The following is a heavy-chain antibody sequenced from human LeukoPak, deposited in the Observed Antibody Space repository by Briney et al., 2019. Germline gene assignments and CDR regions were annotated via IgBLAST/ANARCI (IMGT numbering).Heavy chain of an antibody. Sequence: GGSLRLSCAASGFTFSDYYMSWIRQAPGKGLEWVSYISSSGGTIYYADSVKGRFTISRDNAKNSLYLQMNSLRAEDTAVYYCARVLGSSWYSYFQHWGQGTLVTVSS. CDR1: GFTFSDYY. J-gene: IGHJ1*01. V-gene: IGHV3-11*01. CDR3: ARVLGSSWYSYFQH. D-gene: IGHD6-13*01. CDR2: ISSSGGTI.